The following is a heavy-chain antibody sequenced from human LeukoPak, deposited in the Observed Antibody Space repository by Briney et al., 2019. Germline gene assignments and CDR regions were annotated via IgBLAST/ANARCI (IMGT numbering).Heavy chain of an antibody. V-gene: IGHV3-74*01. CDR3: TRVLAGRSGLMDV. J-gene: IGHJ6*02. CDR1: GFTFSGYW. D-gene: IGHD2-8*02. CDR2: ISPDGTTR. Sequence: QTGGSLRLSCAASGFTFSGYWMHWVRQAPGKGLVWVSRISPDGTTRNYADSAEGRFTISRDNTKNALYLQMNGLRDEDAAVYYCTRVLAGRSGLMDVWGRGTAITVSS.